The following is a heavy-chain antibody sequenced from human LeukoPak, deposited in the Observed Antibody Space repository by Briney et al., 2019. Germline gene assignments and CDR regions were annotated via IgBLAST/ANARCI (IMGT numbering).Heavy chain of an antibody. D-gene: IGHD4-11*01. Sequence: PGASVKVSCKASGYTFTSYYMHWVRQAPGQGLEWMGIINPSGGSTSYAQKFQGRVTMTRDTSTSTVYMELSSLRSEDTAVYYCARDQPGHSSDYYGMDVWGQGTTVTVSS. J-gene: IGHJ6*02. V-gene: IGHV1-46*01. CDR3: ARDQPGHSSDYYGMDV. CDR2: INPSGGST. CDR1: GYTFTSYY.